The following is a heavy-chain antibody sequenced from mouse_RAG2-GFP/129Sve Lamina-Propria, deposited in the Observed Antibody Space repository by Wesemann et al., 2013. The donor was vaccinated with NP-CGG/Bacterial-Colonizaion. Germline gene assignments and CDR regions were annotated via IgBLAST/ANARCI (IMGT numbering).Heavy chain of an antibody. CDR3: ASLYDYDDY. V-gene: IGHV1-19*01. J-gene: IGHJ2*01. D-gene: IGHD2-4*01. Sequence: EVQLQQSGPVLVKPGASVKMSCKASGYTFTDYYMNWVKQSHGKSLEWIGVINPYNGGTSYNQKFKGKATLTVDTSSSTAYMQLSSLTSEDSAVYYCASLYDYDDYWGQGTTLTVSS. CDR1: GYTFTDYY. CDR2: INPYNGGT.